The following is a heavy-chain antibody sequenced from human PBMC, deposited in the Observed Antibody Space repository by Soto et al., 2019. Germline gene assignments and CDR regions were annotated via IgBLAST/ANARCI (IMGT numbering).Heavy chain of an antibody. J-gene: IGHJ4*02. Sequence: KPSETLSLTCTVSGGSISSGGYYWWTWVRQPPGQGLEWIGEIYRTGSTNYNPSLKSRVTISLDKSENQFSLKVTSLTAADTAVYYCASRDPGTSVDYWGQGTLVTVSS. V-gene: IGHV4-4*02. D-gene: IGHD1-7*01. CDR1: GGSISSGGYYW. CDR2: IYRTGST. CDR3: ASRDPGTSVDY.